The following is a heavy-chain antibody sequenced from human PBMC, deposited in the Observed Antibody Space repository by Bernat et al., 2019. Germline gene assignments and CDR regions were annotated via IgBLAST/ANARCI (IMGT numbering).Heavy chain of an antibody. CDR3: AREGYDYGDDDVRKIDY. Sequence: QVQLQESGPGLVKPSQTLSLTCTVSGGSISSGGYYWSWIRQHPGKGLEWIGYIYYSGSTYYNPSLKSRVTISVDTSKNQFSLKLSSVTAADTAVYYCAREGYDYGDDDVRKIDYWGQGTLVTVSS. CDR1: GGSISSGGYY. CDR2: IYYSGST. V-gene: IGHV4-31*03. J-gene: IGHJ4*02. D-gene: IGHD4-17*01.